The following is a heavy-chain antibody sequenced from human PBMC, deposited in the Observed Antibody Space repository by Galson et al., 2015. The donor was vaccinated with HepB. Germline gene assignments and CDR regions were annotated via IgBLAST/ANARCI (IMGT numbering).Heavy chain of an antibody. CDR1: GFTFTRHW. Sequence: SLRLSCAASGFTFTRHWMSWVRQAPGKGLEWVANINEDGSEENYMDPVKGRFTISRDNAKSSVYLQMNSLRAEDTAVYYCARISPWWGQGTLVTVSS. J-gene: IGHJ4*02. CDR3: ARISPW. V-gene: IGHV3-7*03. CDR2: INEDGSEE. D-gene: IGHD3-3*02.